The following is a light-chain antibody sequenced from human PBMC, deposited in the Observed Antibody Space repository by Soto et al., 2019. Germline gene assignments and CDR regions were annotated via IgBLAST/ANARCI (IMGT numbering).Light chain of an antibody. CDR1: SSDVGGYNY. Sequence: QSALTQPPSASGSPGQSVTIYCTGTSSDVGGYNYVSWYQQHPGKAPKLMIYEVSKRPTGVPDRFSGSKSGKTASLTVSGLQAEDEADYYCSSYAGSNNFVVFGGGTKLTVL. CDR3: SSYAGSNNFVV. J-gene: IGLJ2*01. V-gene: IGLV2-8*01. CDR2: EVS.